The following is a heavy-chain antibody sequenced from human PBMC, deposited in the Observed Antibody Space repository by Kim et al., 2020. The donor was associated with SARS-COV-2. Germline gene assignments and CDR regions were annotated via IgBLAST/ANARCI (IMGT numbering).Heavy chain of an antibody. CDR3: AIDPWSRLRGVRYSYYGMDV. D-gene: IGHD3-10*01. J-gene: IGHJ6*02. Sequence: GGSLRLSCAASGFTFSSCAMHWVRQAPGKGLEWVAVISYDGSHKNYADSVKGRFTISRDNSKNTLYLQMNSLRAEDTALYYCAIDPWSRLRGVRYSYYGMDVWGQGTTVTVSS. CDR2: ISYDGSHK. V-gene: IGHV3-30-3*01. CDR1: GFTFSSCA.